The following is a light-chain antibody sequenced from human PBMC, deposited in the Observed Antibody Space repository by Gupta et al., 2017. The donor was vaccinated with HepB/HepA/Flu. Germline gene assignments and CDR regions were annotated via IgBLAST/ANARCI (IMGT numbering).Light chain of an antibody. CDR2: GNN. CDR1: SSNIGAGYD. CDR3: QSYDSSLSGGGV. V-gene: IGLV1-40*01. Sequence: QSVLTQPPSVSGAPGQRVTISCTGSSSNIGAGYDIHWYQQLPGTAPKLLIYGNNNRPSGVPDRFSGSKSGTSASLAITGLRAEDEADYYCQSYDSSLSGGGVFGTGTKVTVL. J-gene: IGLJ1*01.